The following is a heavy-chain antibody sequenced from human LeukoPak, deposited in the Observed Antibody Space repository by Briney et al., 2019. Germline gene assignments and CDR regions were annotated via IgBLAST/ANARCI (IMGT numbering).Heavy chain of an antibody. CDR1: GFTFSSYA. CDR3: ANYHNAYYFDY. J-gene: IGHJ4*02. D-gene: IGHD3-10*01. Sequence: GGSLRLSCAASGFTFSSYAMSWVRQAPGKGLERVSAISGSGGSTYYADSVKGRFTISRDNSKNTLYLQMNSLRAEDTAVYYCANYHNAYYFDYWGQGTLVTVSS. CDR2: ISGSGGST. V-gene: IGHV3-23*01.